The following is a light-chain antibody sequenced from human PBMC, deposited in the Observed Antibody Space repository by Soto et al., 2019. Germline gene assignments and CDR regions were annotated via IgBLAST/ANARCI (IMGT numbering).Light chain of an antibody. V-gene: IGKV1D-12*01. CDR1: PDIGSW. J-gene: IGKJ4*01. Sequence: DIQVTQSPSSASASLGDRVTITCRAGPDIGSWLTWYQHKPGKAPKLLISTASSLQSGVPSRFSGSGSGTEFTLTISSLQPEDFATYYCQQANSFPLTFGGGTKVDIK. CDR2: TAS. CDR3: QQANSFPLT.